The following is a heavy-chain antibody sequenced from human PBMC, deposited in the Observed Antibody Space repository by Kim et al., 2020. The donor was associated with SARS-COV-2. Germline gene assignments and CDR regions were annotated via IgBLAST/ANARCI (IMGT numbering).Heavy chain of an antibody. J-gene: IGHJ4*02. CDR3: AREETGYSSSWAPCFDY. D-gene: IGHD6-13*01. CDR2: IIPIFGTA. Sequence: SVKVSCKASGGTFSSYAISWVRQAPGQGLEWMGGIIPIFGTANYAQKFQGRVTITADESTSTAYMELSSLRSEDTAVYYCAREETGYSSSWAPCFDYWGQGALVTDSS. CDR1: GGTFSSYA. V-gene: IGHV1-69*13.